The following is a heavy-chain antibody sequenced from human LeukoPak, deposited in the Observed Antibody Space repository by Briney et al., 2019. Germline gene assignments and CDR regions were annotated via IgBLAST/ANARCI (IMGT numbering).Heavy chain of an antibody. V-gene: IGHV3-30*19. CDR1: GFTFSSYG. CDR3: ARDHGWYVSLDYYYGMDV. CDR2: IWYDGSNK. J-gene: IGHJ6*02. Sequence: GGSLRLSCAASGFTFSSYGMHWVRQAPGKGLEWVAVIWYDGSNKYYADSVKGRFTISRDNSKNTLYLQMNSLRAEDTAVYYCARDHGWYVSLDYYYGMDVWGQGTTVTVSS. D-gene: IGHD6-19*01.